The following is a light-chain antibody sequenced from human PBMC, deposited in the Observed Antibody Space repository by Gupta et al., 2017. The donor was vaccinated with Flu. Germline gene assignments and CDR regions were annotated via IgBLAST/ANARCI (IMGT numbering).Light chain of an antibody. CDR3: CSYSGTAFYV. V-gene: IGLV2-23*02. Sequence: QSALTQPASVSGSPGQSITLSCTGTSGDVGGYNFVSWYQQSPGRAPKLMIYEVTTRPSGVSYRFSCSKSGSTASLTISGLQAEDEADYSCCSYSGTAFYVFGTGTKVTVL. J-gene: IGLJ1*01. CDR2: EVT. CDR1: SGDVGGYNF.